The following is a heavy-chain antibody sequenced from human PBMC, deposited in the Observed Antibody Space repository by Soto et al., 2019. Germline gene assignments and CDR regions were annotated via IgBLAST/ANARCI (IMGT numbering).Heavy chain of an antibody. CDR2: ISYDGSNK. CDR1: GFTFSSYG. CDR3: AKDLYRSIAARPPGDY. D-gene: IGHD6-6*01. V-gene: IGHV3-30*18. Sequence: GGSLRLSCAASGFTFSSYGMHWVRQAPGKGLEWVAVISYDGSNKYYADSVKGRFTISRDNSKNTLYLQMNSLRAEDTAVYYCAKDLYRSIAARPPGDYWGQGTLVTVSS. J-gene: IGHJ4*02.